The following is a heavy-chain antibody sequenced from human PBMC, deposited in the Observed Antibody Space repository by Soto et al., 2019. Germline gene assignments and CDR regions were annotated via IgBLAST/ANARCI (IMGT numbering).Heavy chain of an antibody. CDR2: ISAYNGNT. Sequence: QVQLVQSGAEVKKPGASVKVSCKASGYTFTSYGISWVRQAPGQGLEWMGWISAYNGNTNYAQKLQGRVTMTTDTXAXXAYMEPRSLRSDDTAVYYCARVYRITMVRGELSEYWGQGALVTVCS. CDR3: ARVYRITMVRGELSEY. V-gene: IGHV1-18*01. CDR1: GYTFTSYG. J-gene: IGHJ4*02. D-gene: IGHD3-10*01.